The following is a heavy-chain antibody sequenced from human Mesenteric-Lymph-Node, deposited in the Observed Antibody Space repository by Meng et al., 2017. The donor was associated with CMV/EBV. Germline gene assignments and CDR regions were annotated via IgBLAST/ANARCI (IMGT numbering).Heavy chain of an antibody. CDR1: GFTFSTYV. J-gene: IGHJ6*01. CDR2: ISSGNSYT. V-gene: IGHV3-21*01. CDR3: AKDLQRDTGYGMDV. D-gene: IGHD5-18*01. Sequence: GESLKISCAASGFTFSTYVMNWVRQAPGEGLEWVSCISSGNSYTYYADSVKGRFTISRDNAKNSLYLQMNSLRAEDTAVYYCAKDLQRDTGYGMDVWGQGTTVTVSS.